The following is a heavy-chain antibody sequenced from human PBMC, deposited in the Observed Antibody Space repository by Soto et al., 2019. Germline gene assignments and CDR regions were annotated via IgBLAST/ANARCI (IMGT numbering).Heavy chain of an antibody. V-gene: IGHV4-61*08. Sequence: SETLSLTCTVSGAALSSGVYFYTWFRQPPGKGLEWLGYIYYSGGTNYNPSLKSRVTISLDKSKSQFSLRLISVTAADTAVYYCTREQSDDNYFDPWGQGTLVTVSS. CDR1: GAALSSGVYF. J-gene: IGHJ5*02. CDR3: TREQSDDNYFDP. D-gene: IGHD6-19*01. CDR2: IYYSGGT.